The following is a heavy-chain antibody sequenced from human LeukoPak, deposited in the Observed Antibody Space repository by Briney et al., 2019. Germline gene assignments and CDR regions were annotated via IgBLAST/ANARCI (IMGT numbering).Heavy chain of an antibody. V-gene: IGHV4-38-2*02. CDR1: GYSVSSGYY. CDR2: MYHSGDT. CDR3: ARHGGVVRGEGSDAFDI. D-gene: IGHD3-10*01. J-gene: IGHJ3*02. Sequence: SETLSLTCTVSGYSVSSGYYWGWIRQPPGKGLEWIGSMYHSGDTYYNPSLKSRVTISVDTSKNQLSLKLSSVTAADTAVYYCARHGGVVRGEGSDAFDIWGQGTMVTVSS.